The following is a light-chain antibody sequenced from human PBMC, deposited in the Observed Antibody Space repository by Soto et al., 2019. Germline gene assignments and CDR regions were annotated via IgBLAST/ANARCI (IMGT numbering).Light chain of an antibody. CDR1: QSVSDN. CDR2: GAS. CDR3: QQYNDWPPYMYS. Sequence: EIVMTQSPATLSVSPGERATLSCRASQSVSDNLAWYQQKPGQAPRLLIYGASTRATGIPARFSGSGSGTEFTLTISSLQSEDFAVYYGQQYNDWPPYMYSVGQGTKLEL. J-gene: IGKJ2*01. V-gene: IGKV3-15*01.